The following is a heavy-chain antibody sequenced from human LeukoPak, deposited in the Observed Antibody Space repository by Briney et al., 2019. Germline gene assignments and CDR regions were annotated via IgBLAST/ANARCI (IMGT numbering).Heavy chain of an antibody. D-gene: IGHD6-13*01. CDR3: AREWSAARSGFDY. J-gene: IGHJ4*02. V-gene: IGHV4-4*07. Sequence: SETLSLTCTVSGGSISSYYWSWIRQPAGKGLEWIGRIYTSGSTNYNPSLKSRVTISVDTSKNQFSLRLSSLTAADTAVYYCAREWSAARSGFDYWGQGTLVTVSS. CDR1: GGSISSYY. CDR2: IYTSGST.